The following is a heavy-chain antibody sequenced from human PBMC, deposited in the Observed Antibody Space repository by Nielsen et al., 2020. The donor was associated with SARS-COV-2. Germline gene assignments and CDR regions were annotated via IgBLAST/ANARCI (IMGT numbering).Heavy chain of an antibody. V-gene: IGHV4-61*01. CDR3: ARALSITIFGVVIINYFEY. CDR2: IYYSGST. Sequence: SETLSLTCTVSGGSVSSGSYYWSWIRQPPGKGLEWIGYIYYSGSTNYNPSLKSRVTISVDTSKNQFSLKLSSVTAADTAVYYCARALSITIFGVVIINYFEYWGQGTLVTVSS. J-gene: IGHJ4*02. CDR1: GGSVSSGSYY. D-gene: IGHD3-3*01.